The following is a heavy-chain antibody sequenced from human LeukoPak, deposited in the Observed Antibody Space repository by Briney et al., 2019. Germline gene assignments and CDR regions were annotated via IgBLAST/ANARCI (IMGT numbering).Heavy chain of an antibody. Sequence: ASVKVSCKASGYTFTGYYMHWVRQARGQGLEWMGWINPNSGGTNYAQKFQGRVTMTRDTSISTAYMELSRLRSDDTAVYYCARIVPIAAAGDDYWGQGTLVTVSS. J-gene: IGHJ4*02. CDR2: INPNSGGT. CDR1: GYTFTGYY. V-gene: IGHV1-2*02. D-gene: IGHD6-13*01. CDR3: ARIVPIAAAGDDY.